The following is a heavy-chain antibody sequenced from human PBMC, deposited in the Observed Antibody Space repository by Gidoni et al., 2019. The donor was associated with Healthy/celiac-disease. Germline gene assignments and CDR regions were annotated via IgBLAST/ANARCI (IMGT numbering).Heavy chain of an antibody. Sequence: EVQRVESGGGLVQPGRSLRLSCAASGFTFDDYAMHWVRQAPGKGLEWVSGISWNSGSIGYADSVKGRFTISRDNAKNSLYLQMNSLRAEDTALYYCAKDYGDWVFDYWGQGTLVTVSS. CDR3: AKDYGDWVFDY. J-gene: IGHJ4*02. CDR1: GFTFDDYA. CDR2: ISWNSGSI. D-gene: IGHD4-17*01. V-gene: IGHV3-9*01.